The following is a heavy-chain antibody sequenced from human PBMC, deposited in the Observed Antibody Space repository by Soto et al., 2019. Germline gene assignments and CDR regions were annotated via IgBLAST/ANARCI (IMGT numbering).Heavy chain of an antibody. V-gene: IGHV1-69*06. J-gene: IGHJ6*02. D-gene: IGHD2-2*01. CDR3: ATDSRGISRTNLPPNYYGMDV. Sequence: QVQLAQSGTEVKKPGSSVQVSCKASGGTFTNFAISWVRQAPGQGLEWMGGIIPVFGTQNYAQRFQGRVTITEDKSTSTAYMGLSSLRSDDTAVYYCATDSRGISRTNLPPNYYGMDVWGQGTTVTVSS. CDR1: GGTFTNFA. CDR2: IIPVFGTQ.